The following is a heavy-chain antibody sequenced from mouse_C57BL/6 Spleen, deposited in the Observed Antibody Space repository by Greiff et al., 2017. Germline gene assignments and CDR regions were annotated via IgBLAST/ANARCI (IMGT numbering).Heavy chain of an antibody. D-gene: IGHD2-1*01. CDR2: ISDGGSYT. V-gene: IGHV5-4*01. CDR3: ARDRDGNYVAGAFDY. Sequence: DVMLVESGGGLVKPGGSLKLSCAASGFTFSSYAMSWVRQTPEKRLEWVATISDGGSYTYYPDNVKGRFTISRDNAKNNLYLQMGHLKSEDTAMYYGARDRDGNYVAGAFDYWGQGTTLTVSS. J-gene: IGHJ2*01. CDR1: GFTFSSYA.